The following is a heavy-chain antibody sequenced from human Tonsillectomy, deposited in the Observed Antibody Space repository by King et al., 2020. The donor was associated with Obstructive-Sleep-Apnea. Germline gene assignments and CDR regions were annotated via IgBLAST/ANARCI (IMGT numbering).Heavy chain of an antibody. Sequence: VPLQESGPGLVKPSQTLSLTCTVSGGSIRSDGYYWSWIRQHPGKGLEWIGYIYYSGSTYYNPSLKSRVTISVDTSKNQFSLNLYSVTAADTAVYYCARDLSDGTNWFDPWGQGTLVTVSS. CDR3: ARDLSDGTNWFDP. CDR2: IYYSGST. J-gene: IGHJ5*02. V-gene: IGHV4-31*03. CDR1: GGSIRSDGYY.